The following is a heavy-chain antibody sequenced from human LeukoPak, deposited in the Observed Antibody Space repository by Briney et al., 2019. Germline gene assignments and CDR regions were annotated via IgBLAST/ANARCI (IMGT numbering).Heavy chain of an antibody. CDR3: ARELRTFDS. J-gene: IGHJ4*02. CDR2: IKHNGDEI. V-gene: IGHV3-7*01. Sequence: GGSLTLSCAASGFTFSSYWMTWVRQAPGKGLEWVANIKHNGDEINYVYSVEDRFNISRNNAKNSLYLQMTRLRAEDTAVYYCARELRTFDSWGQGSLVTVSS. D-gene: IGHD3-16*01. CDR1: GFTFSSYW.